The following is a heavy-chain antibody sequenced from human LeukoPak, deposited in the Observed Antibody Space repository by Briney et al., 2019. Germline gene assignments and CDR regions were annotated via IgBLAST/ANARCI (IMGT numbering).Heavy chain of an antibody. CDR2: IYTSGST. V-gene: IGHV4-4*07. CDR3: ARRPGRRLLWFGYYFDY. Sequence: SETLSLTCTVSGGSISSYYWSWIRQPAGKGLEWIGRIYTSGSTNYNPSLKSRVTMSVDTSKNQFSLKLSSVTAADTAVYYCARRPGRRLLWFGYYFDYWGQGTLVTVSS. D-gene: IGHD3-10*01. J-gene: IGHJ4*02. CDR1: GGSISSYY.